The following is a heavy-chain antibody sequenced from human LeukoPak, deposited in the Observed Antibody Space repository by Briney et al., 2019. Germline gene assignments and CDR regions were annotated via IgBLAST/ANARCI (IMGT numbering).Heavy chain of an antibody. CDR2: IYYSGST. Sequence: PSETLSLTCTVSGGSISSYSWSWIRQPPGKGLEWIGSIYYSGSTNYNPSLKSRVTISVDTSKNQFSLKLSSVTAADTAVYYCASWGYAFDIWGQGTMVTVSS. CDR3: ASWGYAFDI. D-gene: IGHD3-16*01. CDR1: GGSISSYS. V-gene: IGHV4-59*01. J-gene: IGHJ3*02.